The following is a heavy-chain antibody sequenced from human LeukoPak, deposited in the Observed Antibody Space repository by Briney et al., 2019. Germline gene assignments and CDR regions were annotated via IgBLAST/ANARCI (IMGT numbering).Heavy chain of an antibody. CDR3: ATDRPSSAKVGPRGYYYYYMDV. J-gene: IGHJ6*03. CDR1: GYSLTELP. V-gene: IGHV1-24*01. D-gene: IGHD2-2*01. CDR2: FDPKDGET. Sequence: ASVKVSCKVSGYSLTELPMHWVRQAPGKGLEWMGGFDPKDGETIYAQTLQGRVTMTEDTSTDTAYMELSSLRSEDTAVYYCATDRPSSAKVGPRGYYYYYMDVWGKGTTVTVSS.